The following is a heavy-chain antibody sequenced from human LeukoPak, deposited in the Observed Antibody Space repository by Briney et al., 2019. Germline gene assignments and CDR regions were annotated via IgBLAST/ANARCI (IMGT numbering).Heavy chain of an antibody. CDR1: GGXMRNSY. CDR3: ARDGVPLTNLVARPFHP. CDR2: IFTTGST. V-gene: IGHV4-4*07. Sequence: SETLSLTCTVSGGXMRNSYCSWIRQPAGKGLEWVGRIFTTGSTNYNPSLKSRVTMSIDTSKNQFSLKMTSVTAADTAVYYCARDGVPLTNLVARPFHPWGQGTLVTVSS. D-gene: IGHD1-14*01. J-gene: IGHJ1*01.